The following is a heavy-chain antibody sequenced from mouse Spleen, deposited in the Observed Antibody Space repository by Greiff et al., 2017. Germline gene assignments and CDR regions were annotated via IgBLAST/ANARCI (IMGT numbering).Heavy chain of an antibody. J-gene: IGHJ2*01. Sequence: DVKLQESGPGLVKPSQSLSLTCSVTGYSITSGYYWNWIRQFPGNKLEWMGYISYDGSNNYNPSLKNRISITRDTSKNQFFLKLNSVTTEDTATYYCARDGPYYYGSSSYYFDYWGQGTTLTVSS. D-gene: IGHD1-1*01. CDR3: ARDGPYYYGSSSYYFDY. CDR2: ISYDGSN. CDR1: GYSITSGYY. V-gene: IGHV3-6*01.